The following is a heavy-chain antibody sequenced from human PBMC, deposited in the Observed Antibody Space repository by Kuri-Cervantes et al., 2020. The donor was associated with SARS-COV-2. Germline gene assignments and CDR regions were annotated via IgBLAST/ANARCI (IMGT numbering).Heavy chain of an antibody. CDR2: IGSYGVTT. CDR1: GFTFSSYG. CDR3: ARPTPHIAAPIRD. Sequence: GGSLRLSCAASGFTFSSYGMSWVRQAPGKGLEWVSGIGSYGVTTYYADSVKGRFTISRDNSKNTLYLQMNSLRAEDTAVYYCARPTPHIAAPIRDWGQGTLVTVSS. V-gene: IGHV3-64*04. D-gene: IGHD6-13*01. J-gene: IGHJ4*02.